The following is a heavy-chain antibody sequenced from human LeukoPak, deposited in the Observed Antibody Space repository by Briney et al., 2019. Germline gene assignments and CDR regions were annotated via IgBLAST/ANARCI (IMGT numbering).Heavy chain of an antibody. CDR2: IYYSGST. CDR3: ARDLEEAGYDWVLHYYYYGMDV. V-gene: IGHV4-59*12. J-gene: IGHJ6*02. CDR1: GGSISSYY. D-gene: IGHD5-12*01. Sequence: SETLSLTCTVSGGSISSYYWSWIRQPPGKGLEWIGYIYYSGSTNYNPSLKSRVTISVDTSKNQFSLKLSSVTAADTAVYYCARDLEEAGYDWVLHYYYYGMDVWGQGTTVTVSS.